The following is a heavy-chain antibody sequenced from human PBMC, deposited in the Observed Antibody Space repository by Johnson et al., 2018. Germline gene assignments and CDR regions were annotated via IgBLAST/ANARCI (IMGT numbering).Heavy chain of an antibody. CDR1: GFTFDDYA. Sequence: EVQLVESGGGLVQPGRSLRLSCAASGFTFDDYAMHWVRQAPGKGLEWVSGISWNSGSIGYADSVKGRFTISRDNAKNSLYLKMNSLRGEDTAFYYCAKGGAGGWGCEYFQHWGQGTLVTVSS. CDR3: AKGGAGGWGCEYFQH. V-gene: IGHV3-9*01. J-gene: IGHJ1*01. CDR2: ISWNSGSI. D-gene: IGHD6-19*01.